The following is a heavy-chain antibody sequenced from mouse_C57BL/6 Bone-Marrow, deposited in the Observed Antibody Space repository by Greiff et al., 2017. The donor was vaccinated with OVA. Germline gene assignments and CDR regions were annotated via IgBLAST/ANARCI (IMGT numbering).Heavy chain of an antibody. CDR1: GYTFTDYY. CDR2: INPNNGGT. D-gene: IGHD2-1*01. CDR3: AAYGNWYFDV. J-gene: IGHJ1*03. Sequence: VQLKQSGPELVKPGASVKISCKASGYTFTDYYMNWVKQSHGKSLEWIGDINPNNGGTSYNQKFKGKATLTVDKSSSTAYMELRSLTSEDSAVYYCAAYGNWYFDVWGTGTTVTVSS. V-gene: IGHV1-26*01.